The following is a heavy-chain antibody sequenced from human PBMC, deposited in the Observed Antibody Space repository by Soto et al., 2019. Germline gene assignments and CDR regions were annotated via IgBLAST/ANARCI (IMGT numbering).Heavy chain of an antibody. CDR2: IHSDGSRT. J-gene: IGHJ3*01. Sequence: EVQLVESEGGLVQRGGSLRLSCAASGFTFNYYWMHWVRQAPGQGLVWVSHIHSDGSRTTYADSVKGRFTVSRDNAKNTLYLQMTSLRVEATAVYYCARGDKGGFDLWGQGTTVTVSS. D-gene: IGHD2-21*02. V-gene: IGHV3-74*01. CDR3: ARGDKGGFDL. CDR1: GFTFNYYW.